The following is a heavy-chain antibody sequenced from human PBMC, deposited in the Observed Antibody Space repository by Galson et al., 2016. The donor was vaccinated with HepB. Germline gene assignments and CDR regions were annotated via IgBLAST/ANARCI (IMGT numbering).Heavy chain of an antibody. CDR3: ARVVEYQLQLYFDY. CDR2: IYYSGST. CDR1: GGSITSDY. V-gene: IGHV4-59*01. J-gene: IGHJ4*02. D-gene: IGHD2-2*01. Sequence: SETLSLTCSVSGGSITSDYWSWVRRPPGKGLEWIGYIYYSGSTDYNPSLKSRITILLDTSKNQFSLKMKSVTAADTAVYYCARVVEYQLQLYFDYWGQGAQVTVSS.